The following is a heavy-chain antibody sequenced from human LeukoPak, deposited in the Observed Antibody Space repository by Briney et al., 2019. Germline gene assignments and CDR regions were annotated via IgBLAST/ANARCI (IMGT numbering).Heavy chain of an antibody. Sequence: ASVKVSCKASGYTFTDYYIQWVRQAPGQGLEWMGWVNPKNGGTSYAQKFQGRVTMTRDTSLSTAYMELSRLRSDDTAVYYCARLFLEWSQNHDPWGQGTLVTVSS. CDR3: ARLFLEWSQNHDP. CDR1: GYTFTDYY. D-gene: IGHD3-3*01. J-gene: IGHJ5*02. CDR2: VNPKNGGT. V-gene: IGHV1-2*02.